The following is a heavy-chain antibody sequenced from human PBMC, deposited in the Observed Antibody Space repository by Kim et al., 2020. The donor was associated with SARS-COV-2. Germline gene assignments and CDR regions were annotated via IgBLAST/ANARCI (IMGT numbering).Heavy chain of an antibody. CDR3: ATWLQSHFDY. Sequence: GGSLRLSCGASGFAFSNYAMMWVRQTREKGLEWVATIDGPTTNTHYPDSVKGRFTISRDNSRNTVYLHMSDLKAEDTAIYYCATWLQSHFDYWGQGTPVTVSS. V-gene: IGHV3-23*01. D-gene: IGHD5-12*01. J-gene: IGHJ4*02. CDR1: GFAFSNYA. CDR2: IDGPTTNT.